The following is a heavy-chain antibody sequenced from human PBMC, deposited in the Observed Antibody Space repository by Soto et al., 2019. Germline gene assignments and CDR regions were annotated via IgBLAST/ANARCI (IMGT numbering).Heavy chain of an antibody. D-gene: IGHD3-22*01. CDR2: INTNGGST. V-gene: IGHV3-23*01. Sequence: SLILSCAASGFTFSSYGMSWVRQAPGKGLEWVSAINTNGGSTFYADSVKGRFTISRDNSKSTLYLQMNSLRAEDTAVYYCAKGFYDSSGNHPHWFDPWGQGTLVTVSS. CDR3: AKGFYDSSGNHPHWFDP. CDR1: GFTFSSYG. J-gene: IGHJ5*02.